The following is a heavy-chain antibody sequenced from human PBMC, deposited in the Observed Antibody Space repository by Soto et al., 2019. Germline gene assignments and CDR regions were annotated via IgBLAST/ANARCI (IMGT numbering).Heavy chain of an antibody. V-gene: IGHV4-30-4*01. J-gene: IGHJ4*02. CDR3: ARSQPPTTVNTCFDY. D-gene: IGHD4-17*01. CDR1: GGSISSGDYY. Sequence: QVQLQESGPGLVKPSQPLSLTCTVSGGSISSGDYYWSWIRQPPGKGLEWIGYIYYSGSTYYNPSLKSRVIISVDTSKNQFSLKLSSVTAADTAVYYCARSQPPTTVNTCFDYWGQGTLVTVSS. CDR2: IYYSGST.